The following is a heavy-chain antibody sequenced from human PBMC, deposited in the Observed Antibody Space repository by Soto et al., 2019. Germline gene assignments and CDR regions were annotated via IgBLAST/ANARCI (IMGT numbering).Heavy chain of an antibody. Sequence: EAQLVESGGGLVQPGGSLRLSCAASGFTFSGYWMSWVRQAPGKGLEWVASINRDGSEEHYVASVKGRFTISRDNAKNSVYLQMKRLRAADTAVYYCARDPGTRPGAIGGLGWFDPWGQGTLVTVSS. J-gene: IGHJ5*02. V-gene: IGHV3-7*03. D-gene: IGHD2-2*01. CDR3: ARDPGTRPGAIGGLGWFDP. CDR1: GFTFSGYW. CDR2: INRDGSEE.